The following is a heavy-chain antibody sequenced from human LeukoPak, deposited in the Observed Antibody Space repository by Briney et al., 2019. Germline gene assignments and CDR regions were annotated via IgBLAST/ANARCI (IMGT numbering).Heavy chain of an antibody. CDR2: ISGSGGST. V-gene: IGHV3-23*01. Sequence: PGGSLRLSCAASGFTFSSYAMSWVRQAPGKGLEWVSAISGSGGSTYYADSVKGRFTISRDNSKNTLYLQMNSLRAEDTAVYYCAKPGLSGSYFEAFDYWGQGTLVTVSS. CDR3: AKPGLSGSYFEAFDY. J-gene: IGHJ4*02. D-gene: IGHD1-26*01. CDR1: GFTFSSYA.